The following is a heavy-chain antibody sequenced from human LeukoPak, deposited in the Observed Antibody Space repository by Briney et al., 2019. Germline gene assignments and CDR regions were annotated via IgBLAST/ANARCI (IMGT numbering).Heavy chain of an antibody. CDR2: IYYSGST. CDR3: ARQMTTVTSYYHYYGLDV. CDR1: GGSISSYY. Sequence: SETLSLTCTVSGGSISSYYWSWIRQPPGKGLEWIGYIYYSGSTNYNPSLKSRVTISVDTSKNQFSLKLSSVTAADTAVYYCARQMTTVTSYYHYYGLDVWGQGTTVTVSS. D-gene: IGHD4-17*01. V-gene: IGHV4-59*08. J-gene: IGHJ6*02.